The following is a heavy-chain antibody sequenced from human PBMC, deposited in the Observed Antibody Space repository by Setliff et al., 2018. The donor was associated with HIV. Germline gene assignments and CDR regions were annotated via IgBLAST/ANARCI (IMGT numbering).Heavy chain of an antibody. CDR2: IYSTGST. J-gene: IGHJ4*02. CDR3: AKGAGFYGDYTFDH. Sequence: SETLSLTCTVSGPSINIHYWSWIRQSPGKGFEWIGYIYSTGSTNYNTSLQSRFTISMVASRNQFSLKVTSVTAADTAVYYCAKGAGFYGDYTFDHWGQGRQVTVSS. CDR1: GPSINIHY. V-gene: IGHV4-59*11. D-gene: IGHD4-17*01.